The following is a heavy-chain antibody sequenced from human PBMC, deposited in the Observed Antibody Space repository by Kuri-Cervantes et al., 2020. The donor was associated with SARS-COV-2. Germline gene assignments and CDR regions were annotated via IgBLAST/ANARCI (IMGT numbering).Heavy chain of an antibody. CDR3: ARGFVYYYDSSGYYQYYYYYYMDV. V-gene: IGHV1-2*02. D-gene: IGHD3-22*01. CDR2: INPNSGGT. CDR1: GYTFTGYY. J-gene: IGHJ6*03. Sequence: ASVKVSCKASGYTFTGYYMHWVRQAPGQGLEWMGWINPNSGGTNYAQKFQGGVTMTRDTSISTAYMELSRLRSEDTAVYYCARGFVYYYDSSGYYQYYYYYYMDVWGKGTTVTVSS.